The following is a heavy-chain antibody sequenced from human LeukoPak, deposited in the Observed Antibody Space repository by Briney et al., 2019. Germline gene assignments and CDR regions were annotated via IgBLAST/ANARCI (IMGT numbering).Heavy chain of an antibody. CDR3: ARATWGDYYYYYMDV. CDR1: GYTFTSYG. D-gene: IGHD3-16*01. J-gene: IGHJ6*03. Sequence: ASVKVSCKASGYTFTSYGISWVRQAPGQGLEWMGWISAYNGNTNYAQKLQGRVTMTTDTSTSTAYIELRSLRSDDTAVYYCARATWGDYYYYYMDVWGKGTTVTISS. CDR2: ISAYNGNT. V-gene: IGHV1-18*01.